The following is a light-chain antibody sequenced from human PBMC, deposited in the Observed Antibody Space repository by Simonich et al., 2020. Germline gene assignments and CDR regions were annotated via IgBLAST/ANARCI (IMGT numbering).Light chain of an antibody. CDR1: QSVLYSSNNKNY. V-gene: IGKV4-1*01. CDR2: WAS. CDR3: QQYYSTPSIT. J-gene: IGKJ5*01. Sequence: DIVMTQSPDSLAVSLGGRATINGKSSQSVLYSSNNKNYLAGYQQKPGQPPKLLIYWASTRESGVPDRFSGSGSGTDFTLTISSLQAEDVAVYYCQQYYSTPSITFGQGTRLEIK.